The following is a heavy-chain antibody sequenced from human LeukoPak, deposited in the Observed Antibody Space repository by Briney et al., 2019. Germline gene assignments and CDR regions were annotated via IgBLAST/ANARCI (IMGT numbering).Heavy chain of an antibody. Sequence: SETLSLTCTVSGGSISSSSYYWGWIRQPPGKGLEWIGSIYYSGSTYYNPSLKSRVTISVDTSKNQFSLKLSSVTAADTAVYYCAVPPRRAFDIWGQGTMVTVSS. CDR2: IYYSGST. CDR3: AVPPRRAFDI. V-gene: IGHV4-39*01. J-gene: IGHJ3*02. CDR1: GGSISSSSYY. D-gene: IGHD6-25*01.